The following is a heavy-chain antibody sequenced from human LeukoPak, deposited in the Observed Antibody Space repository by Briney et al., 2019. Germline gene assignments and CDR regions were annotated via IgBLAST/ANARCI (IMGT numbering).Heavy chain of an antibody. Sequence: PSETLSLTCTVSGASISNYYWSWTRQPPGKGLKWIGYIHNTGRTNYNPSLKSRVTISADTSKNQFSLRLSSVTAADMAIYYCARYAATGGPNWFDPWGPGTLVTVSS. CDR3: ARYAATGGPNWFDP. D-gene: IGHD2-15*01. V-gene: IGHV4-59*01. J-gene: IGHJ5*02. CDR2: IHNTGRT. CDR1: GASISNYY.